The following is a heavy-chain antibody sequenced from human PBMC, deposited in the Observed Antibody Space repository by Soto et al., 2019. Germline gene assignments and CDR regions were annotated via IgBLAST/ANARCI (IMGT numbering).Heavy chain of an antibody. D-gene: IGHD6-13*01. CDR1: GFTFSTYT. CDR2: ISSSSSYI. CDR3: ARGRSSSWYKLDP. V-gene: IGHV3-21*01. J-gene: IGHJ5*02. Sequence: GGSLRLSCAASGFTFSTYTMNWVRQAPGKGLEWVSSISSSSSYIYYADSVKGRFTISRDNAKNSLYLQMNSLTAEDTAVYYCARGRSSSWYKLDPWGQGTLVTVSS.